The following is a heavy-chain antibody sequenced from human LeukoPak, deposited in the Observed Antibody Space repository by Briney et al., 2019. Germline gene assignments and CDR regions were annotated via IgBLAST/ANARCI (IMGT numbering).Heavy chain of an antibody. CDR2: IYYSGST. CDR3: ARGPGMATIKD. J-gene: IGHJ4*02. V-gene: IGHV4-59*11. CDR1: GGPISSHY. D-gene: IGHD5-24*01. Sequence: KTSETLSLTCIVSGGPISSHYWSWIRQPPGKGLECIGNIYYSGSTNYNPSLKSRVTISIDTSKNQFSLKLSSVTAADTAVYYCARGPGMATIKDWGQGTLVTVSS.